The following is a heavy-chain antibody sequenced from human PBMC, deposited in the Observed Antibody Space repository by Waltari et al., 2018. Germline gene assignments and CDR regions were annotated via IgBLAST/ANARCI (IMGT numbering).Heavy chain of an antibody. V-gene: IGHV1-2*02. J-gene: IGHJ4*02. CDR3: ARDRWGESHGYGY. D-gene: IGHD7-27*01. CDR2: INPNNGAT. CDR1: GDTFTVYY. Sequence: QVQLVQSGVEVKTPGASVRVSCKASGDTFTVYYLHWIRQAPGQGPEWMGWINPNNGATHYAQKFQGRVTMTRDTSINTAYLEVTSDDTAVYFCARDRWGESHGYGYWGRGTLVTVSS.